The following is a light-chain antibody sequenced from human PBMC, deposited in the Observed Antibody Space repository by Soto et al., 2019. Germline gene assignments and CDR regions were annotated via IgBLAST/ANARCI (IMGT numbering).Light chain of an antibody. CDR2: WAS. CDR3: QQYYSSPRT. CDR1: QSVLSSSNNKND. J-gene: IGKJ1*01. Sequence: DIVMTQSPDSLAVSLGERATINCKSSQSVLSSSNNKNDLAWYQQKPGQPPKLLMYWASTRESGVPDRFSGSGSGQDFTLTISSLQAEDGAVYYGQQYYSSPRTFGQGPKVEIK. V-gene: IGKV4-1*01.